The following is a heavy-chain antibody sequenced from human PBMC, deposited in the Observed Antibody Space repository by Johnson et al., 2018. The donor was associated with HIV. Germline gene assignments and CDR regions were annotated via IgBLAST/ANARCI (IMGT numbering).Heavy chain of an antibody. CDR1: GFTFTSYG. CDR3: AKVNDEYKTDAFYI. V-gene: IGHV3-30*02. Sequence: QEQLVESGGGVVQPGGSLRLSCAASGFTFTSYGMHWVRQAPCKGLEWVAFIRYDGSNKYYADSVKGRFTISRDNSKNTLYLQMNSLRAEDTAVYYCAKVNDEYKTDAFYIWGQGTMVTVSS. D-gene: IGHD1-1*01. CDR2: IRYDGSNK. J-gene: IGHJ3*02.